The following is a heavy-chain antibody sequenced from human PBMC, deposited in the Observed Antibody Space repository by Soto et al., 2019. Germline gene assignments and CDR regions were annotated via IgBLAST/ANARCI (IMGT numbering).Heavy chain of an antibody. CDR2: IWYDGSNK. J-gene: IGHJ6*02. CDR1: GFTFSSYG. D-gene: IGHD3-3*01. V-gene: IGHV3-33*01. Sequence: QVQLVESGGGVVQPGRSLRLSCAASGFTFSSYGMHWVRQAPGKGLEWVAVIWYDGSNKYYADSVKGRFTISRDNSKNTLYLQMNSLRAEDTAVYYCARDLRSMFGVVSPPYWYVWGQGTTVTVSS. CDR3: ARDLRSMFGVVSPPYWYV.